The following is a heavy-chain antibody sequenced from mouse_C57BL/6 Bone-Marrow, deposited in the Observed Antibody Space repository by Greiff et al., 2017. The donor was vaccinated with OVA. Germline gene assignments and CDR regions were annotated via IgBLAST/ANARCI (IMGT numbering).Heavy chain of an antibody. J-gene: IGHJ2*01. V-gene: IGHV14-4*01. CDR3: TTQADFDY. CDR1: GFNIKDDY. D-gene: IGHD3-2*02. CDR2: IDPENGDT. Sequence: VQLKQSGAELVRPGASVKLSCTASGFNIKDDYMHWLNRSPNRGLEWMGWIDPENGDTEYASKFQGKATITADTSSNTAYLQLSSLTSEDTAVYYCTTQADFDYWGQGTTLTVSS.